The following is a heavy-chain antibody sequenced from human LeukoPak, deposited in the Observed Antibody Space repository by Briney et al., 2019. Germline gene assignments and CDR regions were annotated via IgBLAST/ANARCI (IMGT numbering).Heavy chain of an antibody. Sequence: ASVKVSCKASGYTFTGYYMHWVRQAPGQGLEWMGWINPNSGGTNYAQKFQGRVTMTRDTSISTAYMELSRLRSDDTAVYYCARDFMITFGGVIAPLDYWGQGTLVTVSS. CDR1: GYTFTGYY. D-gene: IGHD3-16*02. V-gene: IGHV1-2*02. CDR3: ARDFMITFGGVIAPLDY. J-gene: IGHJ4*02. CDR2: INPNSGGT.